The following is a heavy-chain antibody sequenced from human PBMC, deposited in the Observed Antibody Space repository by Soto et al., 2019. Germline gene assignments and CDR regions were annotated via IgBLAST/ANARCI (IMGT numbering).Heavy chain of an antibody. CDR2: ISTYNGKT. J-gene: IGHJ3*02. V-gene: IGHV1-18*01. D-gene: IGHD1-26*01. CDR3: ARLLTEGATYREDAFDM. CDR1: GYTFTSHG. Sequence: QLQLVQSGGEVKTPGASVKVSCTTSGYTFTSHGISWVRQAPGQGLEWMGWISTYNGKTDYAQKFQGRVTMTADTRTSKAYMEVRSLRSDDTAVYYYARLLTEGATYREDAFDMWGQGTKVTVSS.